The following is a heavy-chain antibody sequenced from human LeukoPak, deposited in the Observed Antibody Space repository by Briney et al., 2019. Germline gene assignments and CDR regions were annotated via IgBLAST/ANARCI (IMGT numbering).Heavy chain of an antibody. Sequence: PSETLSLTCAVSGYSISSGYYWGWIRQPPGKGLEWIGSIYHSGSTYYNPSLKSRATISVDTSKNQFSLKLSSVTAADTAVYYCARLGPAYDYVWGSYRTIDYWGQGTLVTVSS. CDR2: IYHSGST. V-gene: IGHV4-38-2*01. CDR3: ARLGPAYDYVWGSYRTIDY. J-gene: IGHJ4*02. CDR1: GYSISSGYY. D-gene: IGHD3-16*02.